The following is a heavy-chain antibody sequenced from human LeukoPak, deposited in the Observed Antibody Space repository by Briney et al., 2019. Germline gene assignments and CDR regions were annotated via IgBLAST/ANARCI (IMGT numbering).Heavy chain of an antibody. CDR1: GGSFSGYS. V-gene: IGHV4-30-4*07. CDR3: ARDPGPGRRYYMDV. CDR2: IYYSGST. D-gene: IGHD1-1*01. Sequence: SETLSLTCAVYGGSFSGYSWSWIRQPPGKGLEWIGYIYYSGSTYYNPSLKSRVTISLDTSKNQFSLKLSSVTAADTAVYYCARDPGPGRRYYMDVWGKGTTVTVSS. J-gene: IGHJ6*03.